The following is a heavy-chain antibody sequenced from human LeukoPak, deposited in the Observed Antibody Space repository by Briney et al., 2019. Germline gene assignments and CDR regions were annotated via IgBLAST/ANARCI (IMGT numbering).Heavy chain of an antibody. J-gene: IGHJ5*02. CDR2: ISAYNGNT. V-gene: IGHV1-18*01. CDR3: ARDYRGCSSTSCHHGRDWFDP. Sequence: ASVKVSCKASGYTFTSYGISWVRQAPGQGLEWMGWISAYNGNTNYAQKLQGRVTMTTDTSTSTAYMELRSLRSDDTAVYYCARDYRGCSSTSCHHGRDWFDPWGQGTLVTVSS. CDR1: GYTFTSYG. D-gene: IGHD2-2*01.